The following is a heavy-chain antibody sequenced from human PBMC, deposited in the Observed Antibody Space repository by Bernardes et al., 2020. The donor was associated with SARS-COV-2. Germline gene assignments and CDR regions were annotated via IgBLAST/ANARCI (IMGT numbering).Heavy chain of an antibody. Sequence: GGSLRLSCAASGFTFSSYSMNWVRQAPGKGLEWVSSISSSSSYIYYADSVKGRFTISRDNAKNSLYLQMNSLRAEDTAVYYCARGGYSGYDNPVGWVDYWGQGTLVTVSS. V-gene: IGHV3-21*01. D-gene: IGHD5-12*01. CDR3: ARGGYSGYDNPVGWVDY. CDR2: ISSSSSYI. CDR1: GFTFSSYS. J-gene: IGHJ4*02.